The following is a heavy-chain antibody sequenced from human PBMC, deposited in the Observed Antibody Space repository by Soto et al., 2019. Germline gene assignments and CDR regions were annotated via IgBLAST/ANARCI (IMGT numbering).Heavy chain of an antibody. J-gene: IGHJ6*02. Sequence: GASVKVSCKASGYTFTSYGISWVRQAPGQGLEWMGWISAYNGNTNYAQKLQGRVTMTTDTSTSTAYMELRSLRSDDTAVYYCAREVLVPAATTFYGMDVWGQGTTVTVSS. D-gene: IGHD2-2*01. CDR2: ISAYNGNT. V-gene: IGHV1-18*01. CDR1: GYTFTSYG. CDR3: AREVLVPAATTFYGMDV.